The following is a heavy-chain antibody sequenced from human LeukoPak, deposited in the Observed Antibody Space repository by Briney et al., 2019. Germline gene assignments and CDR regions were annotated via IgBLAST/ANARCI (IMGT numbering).Heavy chain of an antibody. J-gene: IGHJ5*02. CDR2: VNHSGST. CDR3: ARSRYSSSFLRSNWFDP. CDR1: GGSFSGYY. V-gene: IGHV4-34*01. Sequence: SETLSLTCAVYGGSFSGYYWSWIRQPPGKGLEWIGEVNHSGSTNYNPSLKSRVTISVDTSKNQFSLKLGSVTAADTAVYYCARSRYSSSFLRSNWFDPWGQGALVTVSS. D-gene: IGHD6-6*01.